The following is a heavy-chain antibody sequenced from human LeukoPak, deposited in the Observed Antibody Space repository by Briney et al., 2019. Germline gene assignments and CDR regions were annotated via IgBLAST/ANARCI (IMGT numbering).Heavy chain of an antibody. CDR3: ARVPAIAAAGAEYFQH. V-gene: IGHV1-2*02. CDR1: GYTFTSYG. D-gene: IGHD6-13*01. Sequence: ASVKVSCKASGYTFTSYGISWVRQAPGQGLEWMGWINPNSGGTNYAQKFQGRVTMTRDTSISTAYMELSRLRSDDTAVYYCARVPAIAAAGAEYFQHWGQGTLVTVSS. J-gene: IGHJ1*01. CDR2: INPNSGGT.